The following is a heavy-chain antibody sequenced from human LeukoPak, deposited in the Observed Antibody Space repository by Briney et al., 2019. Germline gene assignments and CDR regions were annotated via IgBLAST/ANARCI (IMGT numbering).Heavy chain of an antibody. J-gene: IGHJ5*01. CDR1: GLTFSTTS. CDR3: TRGEIPGYGDNWFWFDS. CDR2: ISGSGTTI. Sequence: PGGSLRLSCVVSGLTFSTTSMNWVRQAPGKGLEWVSFISGSGTTIYYTDSVKGRFTISRDNARDSVYLQMNSLRDEDTATYYCTRGEIPGYGDNWFWFDSWGQGTLVSVSS. D-gene: IGHD1-1*01. V-gene: IGHV3-48*02.